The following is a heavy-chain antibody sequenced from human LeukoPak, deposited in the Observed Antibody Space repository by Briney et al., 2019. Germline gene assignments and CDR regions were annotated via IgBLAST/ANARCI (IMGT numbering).Heavy chain of an antibody. J-gene: IGHJ6*02. V-gene: IGHV1-18*01. CDR3: ARVGSGYYWGYYYGMDV. CDR1: GYTFTSYG. CDR2: ISAYNGNT. Sequence: ASVKVSCKASGYTFTSYGISWVRQAPGQGLEWMGWISAYNGNTNYAQKLQGRVTMTTDTSTSTAYMELRSLRSDDTAVYYCARVGSGYYWGYYYGMDVWGQGTTVTVSS. D-gene: IGHD3-22*01.